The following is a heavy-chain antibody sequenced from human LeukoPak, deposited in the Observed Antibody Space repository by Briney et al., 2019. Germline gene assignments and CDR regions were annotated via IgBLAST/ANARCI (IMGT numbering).Heavy chain of an antibody. CDR1: GGSISSSSYY. D-gene: IGHD6-19*01. J-gene: IGHJ4*02. CDR3: ARAVAGTAPFDY. CDR2: IYTSGST. V-gene: IGHV4-61*02. Sequence: SETLSLTCTVSGGSISSSSYYWSWIRQPAGKGLEWIGRIYTSGSTNYDPSLKSRVTISVDTSKNQFSLKLSSVTAADTAVYYCARAVAGTAPFDYWGQGTLVTVSS.